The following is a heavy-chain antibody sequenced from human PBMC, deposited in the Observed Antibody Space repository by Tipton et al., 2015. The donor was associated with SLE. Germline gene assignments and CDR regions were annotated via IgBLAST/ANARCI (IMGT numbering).Heavy chain of an antibody. J-gene: IGHJ4*02. CDR2: IYYSGST. V-gene: IGHV4-59*01. CDR3: ARGMSINIYGVIEY. D-gene: IGHD3-3*02. Sequence: TLSLTCTVSGGSIGSSYWCWIRQPPGKGLEWIGYIYYSGSTNYNPSLKSRVTISVDTSKNQFSLKLSSVTAADTAVYYCARGMSINIYGVIEYWGQGTLVTVSS. CDR1: GGSIGSSY.